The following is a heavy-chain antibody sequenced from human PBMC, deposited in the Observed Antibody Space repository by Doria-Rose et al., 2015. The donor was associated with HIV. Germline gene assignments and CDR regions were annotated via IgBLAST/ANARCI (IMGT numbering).Heavy chain of an antibody. CDR3: ARIKSSRWYHKYYFDF. J-gene: IGHJ4*02. CDR2: IFSDDER. D-gene: IGHD6-13*01. V-gene: IGHV2-26*01. CDR1: GVSLSSPGMG. Sequence: QITLKESGPVLVKPTETLTLTCTVSGVSLSSPGMGVSWIRQPPGKALEWLANIFSDDERSYRTSLKSRLTISRGTSTRQVVLTVTDMDPVDTATYYCARIKSSRWYHKYYFDFWGQGTLVNVAA.